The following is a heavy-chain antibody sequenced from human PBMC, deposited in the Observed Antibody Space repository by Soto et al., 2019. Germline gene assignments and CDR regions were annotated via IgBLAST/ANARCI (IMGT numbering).Heavy chain of an antibody. V-gene: IGHV1-18*01. J-gene: IGHJ5*02. CDR3: ARGSITGTGFLENWFDP. D-gene: IGHD1-7*01. CDR1: GYTFTSYG. Sequence: ASVKVSCKASGYTFTSYGISWVRQAPGQGLEWMGWISAYNGNTNYAQKLQGRVTMTTDTSTSTAYMELRSLRSDDTAVYYCARGSITGTGFLENWFDPWXQGTLVTVSS. CDR2: ISAYNGNT.